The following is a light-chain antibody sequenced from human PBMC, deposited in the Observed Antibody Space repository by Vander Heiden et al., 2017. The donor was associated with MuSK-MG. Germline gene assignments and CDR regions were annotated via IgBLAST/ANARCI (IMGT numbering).Light chain of an antibody. CDR3: QQSHSTPLT. J-gene: IGKJ4*01. Sequence: DIQMTQSPSSLSASVGDRVTITCRASQSISSYLNWYQQKPGKAPKLLIYAASSLQRGVPSRFSGSGSGTDFTLTISSLQPEDFATYCSQQSHSTPLTFGGGTKVEIK. CDR2: AAS. V-gene: IGKV1-39*01. CDR1: QSISSY.